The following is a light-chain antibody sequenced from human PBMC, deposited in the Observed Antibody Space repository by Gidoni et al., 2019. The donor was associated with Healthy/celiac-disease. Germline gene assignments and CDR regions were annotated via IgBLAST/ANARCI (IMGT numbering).Light chain of an antibody. CDR3: QQYNSILGT. CDR2: KAS. J-gene: IGKJ1*01. CDR1: QSISSW. Sequence: DIQMTQSPSTLSASVGDRVTITCRASQSISSWLDWYQQKPGKAPKLLIYKASSLESGVPSRFSGSGSGTEFTLTISSLQPDDFATYYCQQYNSILGTFGQGTKVEIK. V-gene: IGKV1-5*03.